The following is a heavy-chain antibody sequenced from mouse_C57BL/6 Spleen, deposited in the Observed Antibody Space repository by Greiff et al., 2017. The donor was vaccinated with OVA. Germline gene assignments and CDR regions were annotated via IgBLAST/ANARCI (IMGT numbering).Heavy chain of an antibody. CDR1: GYTFTSYW. CDR2: IDPSDSYT. Sequence: VQLQQPGAELVKPGASVKLSCKASGYTFTSYWMQWVKQRPGQGLEWIGEIDPSDSYTNYNQKFKGKATLTVDTSSSTAYMQLSSLTSEDSAVYYCARYSNWFAYWGQGTLVTVSA. D-gene: IGHD2-5*01. V-gene: IGHV1-50*01. J-gene: IGHJ3*01. CDR3: ARYSNWFAY.